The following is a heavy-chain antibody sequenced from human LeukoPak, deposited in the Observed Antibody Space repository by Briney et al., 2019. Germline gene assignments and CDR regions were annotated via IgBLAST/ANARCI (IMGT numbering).Heavy chain of an antibody. CDR3: ASIRSNRDGSRSFDC. CDR2: ISAYNGNT. D-gene: IGHD5-24*01. J-gene: IGHJ4*02. Sequence: ASVKVSCKASGYTFTSYGISWVRQAPGQGLEWMGWISAYNGNTNYAQKLQGRVTMTTDTSTSTAYMELSSLRSEDTAVYYCASIRSNRDGSRSFDCWGQGTLVTVSS. V-gene: IGHV1-18*01. CDR1: GYTFTSYG.